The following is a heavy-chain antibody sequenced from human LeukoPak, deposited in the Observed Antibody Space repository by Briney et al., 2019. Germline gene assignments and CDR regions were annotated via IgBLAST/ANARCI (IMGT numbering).Heavy chain of an antibody. D-gene: IGHD1-26*01. CDR3: ARALGATRDFDY. CDR1: GYTFTSYG. CDR2: ISAYNGNT. J-gene: IGHJ4*02. V-gene: IGHV1-18*01. Sequence: ASVKVSCKASGYTFTSYGISWVRQAPGQGLEWMGWISAYNGNTNYAQKPQGRVTVTTDTSTSTAYMELRSLRSDDTAVYYCARALGATRDFDYWGQGTLVTVSS.